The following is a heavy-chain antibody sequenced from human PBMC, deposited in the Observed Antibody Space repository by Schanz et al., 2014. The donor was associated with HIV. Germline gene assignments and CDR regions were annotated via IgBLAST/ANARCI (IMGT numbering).Heavy chain of an antibody. J-gene: IGHJ2*01. CDR1: GGTFTNYA. CDR2: IIPFFGTA. CDR3: AASMYNGSYGTHYYFDL. Sequence: QVHLVQSGAEVRRPGSSVMVSCKTSGGTFTNYAISWVRQAPGQGLQWMGGIIPFFGTANYAQTLQGRLTITADESTGTAYMDLTSLRYEDTALYYCAASMYNGSYGTHYYFDLWGRGTLVTVSS. D-gene: IGHD1-26*01. V-gene: IGHV1-69*01.